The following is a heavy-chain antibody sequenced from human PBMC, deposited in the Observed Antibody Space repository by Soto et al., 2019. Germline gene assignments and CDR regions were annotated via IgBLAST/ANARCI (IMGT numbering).Heavy chain of an antibody. D-gene: IGHD2-21*02. CDR2: INHSGSN. J-gene: IGHJ5*02. V-gene: IGHV4-34*01. Sequence: QVQLQQWGAGLLKPSETLSLTCAVYGGSFSGYYWSWIRQPPGKGLEWIGEINHSGSNNYNPCLKIRVTISVDTSKNQFSLKVSSVTAADTAVYYCARGDRRDWNWFDPWGQRTLVTVSS. CDR3: ARGDRRDWNWFDP. CDR1: GGSFSGYY.